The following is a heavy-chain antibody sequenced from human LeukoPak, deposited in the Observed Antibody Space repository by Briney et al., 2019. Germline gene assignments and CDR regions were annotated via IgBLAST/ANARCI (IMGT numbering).Heavy chain of an antibody. Sequence: GESLKISCTACGYSFSKYWIGWVRQTPGKGLEWMGFIYSDESLIRYSPSFEGQVTISADNSINTAYLQWNSLKASDTAMYCCGRYGLSGNGYTSYFYYGMDFWGQGTAVTVSS. D-gene: IGHD5-12*01. CDR3: GRYGLSGNGYTSYFYYGMDF. J-gene: IGHJ6*02. CDR1: GYSFSKYW. V-gene: IGHV5-51*01. CDR2: IYSDESLI.